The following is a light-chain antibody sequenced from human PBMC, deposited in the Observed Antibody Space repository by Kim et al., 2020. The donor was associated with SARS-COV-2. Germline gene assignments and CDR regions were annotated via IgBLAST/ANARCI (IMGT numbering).Light chain of an antibody. CDR3: QAWDSRSYVV. J-gene: IGLJ2*01. CDR1: KLGDKY. Sequence: SYELTQQPSVSVSPGQTASITCSGDKLGDKYAYWYQQKPGQSPVVVIYQDNKRPSGIPERFYGSNSGNTATLTISGTQAMDEADYYCQAWDSRSYVVFGAGTQRTVL. CDR2: QDN. V-gene: IGLV3-1*01.